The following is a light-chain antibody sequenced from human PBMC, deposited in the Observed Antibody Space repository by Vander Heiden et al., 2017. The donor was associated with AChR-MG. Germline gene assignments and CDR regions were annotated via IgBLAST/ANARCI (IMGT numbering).Light chain of an antibody. Sequence: DIVTIQPSDSLAVSLGERATINCKSSQSVLYSSKNKNYLAWYQQKPGQPPKVLIYRASTRESGVPDRFSGSGSGTDFTLTISSLQAEDVAVYYCQQDDSTPWTFGQGTKVEIK. V-gene: IGKV4-1*01. CDR1: QSVLYSSKNKNY. J-gene: IGKJ1*01. CDR2: RAS. CDR3: QQDDSTPWT.